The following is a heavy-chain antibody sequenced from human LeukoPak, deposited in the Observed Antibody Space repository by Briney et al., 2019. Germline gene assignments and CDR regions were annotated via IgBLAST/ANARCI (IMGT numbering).Heavy chain of an antibody. J-gene: IGHJ4*02. D-gene: IGHD3-10*01. V-gene: IGHV4-38-2*02. Sequence: SETLSLTCTVSGYSISSGYYWGWIRQPPGKGLEWIGSIYHSGSSLYNPSLKSRVTISVDTSKNHYSLKLRSTTAADTAMYYCARVYGSGVWDGYFDSWGQGTLVTVSS. CDR3: ARVYGSGVWDGYFDS. CDR2: IYHSGSS. CDR1: GYSISSGYY.